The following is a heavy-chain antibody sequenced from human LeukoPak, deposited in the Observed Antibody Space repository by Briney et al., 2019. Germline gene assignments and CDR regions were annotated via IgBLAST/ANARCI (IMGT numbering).Heavy chain of an antibody. D-gene: IGHD5-18*01. CDR2: IYYSGST. CDR1: GGSISSSSYY. Sequence: PSETLSLTCTVSGGSISSSSYYWGWIRQPPGKGLEWIGSIYYSGSTYYNPSLKSRVTISVDTSKNQFSLKLSSVTAADTAVYYCARRPAIYTAMVSYYFDYWGQGTLVTVSS. CDR3: ARRPAIYTAMVSYYFDY. V-gene: IGHV4-39*01. J-gene: IGHJ4*02.